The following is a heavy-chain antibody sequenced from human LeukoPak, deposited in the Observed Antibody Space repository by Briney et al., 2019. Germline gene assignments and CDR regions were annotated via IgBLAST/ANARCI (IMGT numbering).Heavy chain of an antibody. Sequence: ETGGSLRLSCAASGFTVSSNYMSWIRQAPGKGLEWVSYISSSGSTIYYADSVKGRFTISRDNAKNSLYLQMNSLRAEDTAVYYCARDSRYDSSGYFRCGQGTLVTVSS. CDR2: ISSSGSTI. CDR3: ARDSRYDSSGYFR. D-gene: IGHD3-22*01. V-gene: IGHV3-11*01. CDR1: GFTVSSNY. J-gene: IGHJ4*02.